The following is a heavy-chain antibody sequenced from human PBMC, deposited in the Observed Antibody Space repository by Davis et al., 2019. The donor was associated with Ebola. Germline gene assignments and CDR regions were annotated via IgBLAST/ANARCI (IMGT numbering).Heavy chain of an antibody. V-gene: IGHV3-23*01. J-gene: IGHJ4*02. Sequence: GESLKISCAASGFMFNDDYITRVRQAPGKGLEWVSGISRSVGSTHYADSVKGRFTISRDNSKNTLYLQMNSLRAEDTAVYYCAKDLDYDSSGPHFDYWGQGTLVTVSS. CDR3: AKDLDYDSSGPHFDY. CDR1: GFMFNDDY. CDR2: ISRSVGST. D-gene: IGHD3-22*01.